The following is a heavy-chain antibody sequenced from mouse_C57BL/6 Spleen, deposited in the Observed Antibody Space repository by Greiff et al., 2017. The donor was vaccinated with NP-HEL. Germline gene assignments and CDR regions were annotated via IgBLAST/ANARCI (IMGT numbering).Heavy chain of an antibody. J-gene: IGHJ4*01. V-gene: IGHV5-6*02. D-gene: IGHD2-4*01. CDR3: ARHHYDYDDAMDY. Sequence: DVMLVESGGDLVKPGGSLKLSCAASGFTFSSYGMSWVRQTPDKRLEWVATISSGGSYTYYPDSVKGRFTISRDNAKNTLYLQMSSLKSEDTAMYYCARHHYDYDDAMDYWGQGTSVTVSS. CDR1: GFTFSSYG. CDR2: ISSGGSYT.